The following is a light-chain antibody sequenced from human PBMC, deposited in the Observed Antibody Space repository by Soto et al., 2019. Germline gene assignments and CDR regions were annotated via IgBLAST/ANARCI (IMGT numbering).Light chain of an antibody. CDR3: QQLNSDPYT. CDR1: QAISSY. J-gene: IGKJ2*01. V-gene: IGKV1-9*01. Sequence: DIQLTQSPSFLSASVGDTVTITCRASQAISSYFAWYQQKPGKAHQLLIYATSTLRSGVPSRFSGKRSGTEFTLTISSLQPEDFATYHCQQLNSDPYTFGQGTKVDIK. CDR2: ATS.